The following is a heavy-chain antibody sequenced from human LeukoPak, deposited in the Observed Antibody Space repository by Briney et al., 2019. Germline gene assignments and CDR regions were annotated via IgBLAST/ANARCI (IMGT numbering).Heavy chain of an antibody. Sequence: GGFLRFSCAASGFTFGNYAMHWVRQARGKGLEWVSGIAWNSGNTGFADSVKGRFTISRDNAENSLYLQMNSLTPEDTAFYFCAKDMNSYGSGSSYNPWGPFDSWGQGTLVTVSS. CDR2: IAWNSGNT. CDR3: AKDMNSYGSGSSYNPWGPFDS. D-gene: IGHD3-10*01. V-gene: IGHV3-9*01. J-gene: IGHJ4*02. CDR1: GFTFGNYA.